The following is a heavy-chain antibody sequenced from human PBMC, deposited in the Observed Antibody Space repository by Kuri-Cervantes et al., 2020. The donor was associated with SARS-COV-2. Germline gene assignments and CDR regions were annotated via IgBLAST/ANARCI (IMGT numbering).Heavy chain of an antibody. D-gene: IGHD3/OR15-3a*01. V-gene: IGHV4-61*08. CDR2: VHSSGST. J-gene: IGHJ6*03. CDR3: ARVDGLGYYYYYMDV. Sequence: SETLSLTCSVSRGSINSHGSITSNFWTWIRQPPGRGLEWIGDVHSSGSTNYNPSLESRVTISTDTSKNQFSLKLSSVTAADTAVYYCARVDGLGYYYYYMDVWGKGTTVTVSS. CDR1: RGSINSHGSITSNF.